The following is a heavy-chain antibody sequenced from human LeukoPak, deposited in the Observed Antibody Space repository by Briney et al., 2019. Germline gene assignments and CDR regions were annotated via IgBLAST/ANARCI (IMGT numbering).Heavy chain of an antibody. CDR2: ISASGTIT. CDR3: ARDGTPIHTSGWVYMGV. D-gene: IGHD6-25*01. J-gene: IGHJ6*04. Sequence: GGSLRLSCAASGFTFSSFEMNWVRQAPGKGLEWISYISASGTITHYADSVEGRFTISRDNAKNSLYLQMNSLRAEDTAVYYCARDGTPIHTSGWVYMGVWGKGTTVTISS. CDR1: GFTFSSFE. V-gene: IGHV3-48*03.